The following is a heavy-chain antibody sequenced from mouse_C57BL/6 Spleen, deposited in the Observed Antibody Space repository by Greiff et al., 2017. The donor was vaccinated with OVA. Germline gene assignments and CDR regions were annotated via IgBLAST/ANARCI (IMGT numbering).Heavy chain of an antibody. D-gene: IGHD1-1*01. V-gene: IGHV8-12*01. CDR1: GFSLSTSGMG. CDR3: AGGYGSSLYYLDY. CDR2: IYWDDDK. Sequence: QVTLKVSGPGILQSSQTLSLTCSFSGFSLSTSGMGVSWIRQPSGKGLEWLAHIYWDDDKRYNPFLKSRLTISKDTSRNQVFLKITSMETADTTTYYCAGGYGSSLYYLDYWGQGTTLTVSS. J-gene: IGHJ2*01.